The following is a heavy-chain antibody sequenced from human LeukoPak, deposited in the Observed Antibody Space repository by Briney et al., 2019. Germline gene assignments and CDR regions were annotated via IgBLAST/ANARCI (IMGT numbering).Heavy chain of an antibody. CDR3: ARERAGIAAAGNYWFDP. CDR2: IIPILGIA. CDR1: GGTFSSYA. D-gene: IGHD6-13*01. Sequence: SVKVSCKASGGTFSSYAISWVRHAPGQGLEWMGRIIPILGIANYAQKFQGRVTITADKSTSTAYMELSSVRSEDTAVYYCARERAGIAAAGNYWFDPWGQGTLVTVSS. J-gene: IGHJ5*02. V-gene: IGHV1-69*04.